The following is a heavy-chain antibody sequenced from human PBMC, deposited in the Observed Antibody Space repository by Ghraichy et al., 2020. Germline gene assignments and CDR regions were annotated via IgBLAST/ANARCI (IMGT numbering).Heavy chain of an antibody. J-gene: IGHJ3*02. CDR2: MTGSGTST. Sequence: LTCAASGFTFSSYAMTWIRQTPGKGLEWVSSMTGSGTSTYNIDSVKGRFTISRDNSKNTLYLQMNSLRAEDTAIYYCARDPNGDYVGAFDMWGQGTMVTVSS. CDR3: ARDPNGDYVGAFDM. D-gene: IGHD4-17*01. V-gene: IGHV3-23*01. CDR1: GFTFSSYA.